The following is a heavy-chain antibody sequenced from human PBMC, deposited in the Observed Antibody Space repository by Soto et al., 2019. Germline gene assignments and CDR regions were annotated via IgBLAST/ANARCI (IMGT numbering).Heavy chain of an antibody. V-gene: IGHV3-74*01. J-gene: IGHJ3*02. D-gene: IGHD1-26*01. Sequence: GGSLRLSCAASGFTFSSYWMHWVRQAPGKGLVWVSRINSDGSSTSYADSVKGRFTISRDKAKNTLYLQMNSLRAEDTAVYYCARVSSWGLACFDIWGQGTMVTVSS. CDR2: INSDGSST. CDR1: GFTFSSYW. CDR3: ARVSSWGLACFDI.